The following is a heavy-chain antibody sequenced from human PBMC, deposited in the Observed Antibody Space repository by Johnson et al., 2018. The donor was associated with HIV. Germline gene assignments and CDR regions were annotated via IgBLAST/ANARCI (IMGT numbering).Heavy chain of an antibody. V-gene: IGHV3-7*01. CDR1: GFTFRSYG. D-gene: IGHD6-6*01. Sequence: VQLVESGGGVVQPWRSLRLSCAASGFTFRSYGMHWVRQAPGKGLEWVANIKQDGSEKYYVDSVKGRFTISRDNAKNSLYLQMNSLRAEDTAVYYCASSPMRYSSSAYAFDIWGQGTMVTVSS. CDR3: ASSPMRYSSSAYAFDI. CDR2: IKQDGSEK. J-gene: IGHJ3*02.